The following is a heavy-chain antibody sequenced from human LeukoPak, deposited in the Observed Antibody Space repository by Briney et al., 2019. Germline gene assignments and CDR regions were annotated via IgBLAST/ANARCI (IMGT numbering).Heavy chain of an antibody. CDR1: GGSISGYY. D-gene: IGHD3-10*01. CDR2: IYYSGST. V-gene: IGHV4-59*01. J-gene: IGHJ4*02. CDR3: VRDRELNY. Sequence: PSETLSLTCTVSGGSISGYYWTWIRQPPGKGLEWIGYIYYSGSTNYNPSLKSRVTISADTSKNQFSLRLSSVTAADTAVYYCVRDRELNYWGQGTLVTVSS.